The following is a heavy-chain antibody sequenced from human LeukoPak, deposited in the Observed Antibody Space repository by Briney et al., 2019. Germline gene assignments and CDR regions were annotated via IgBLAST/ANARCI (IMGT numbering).Heavy chain of an antibody. Sequence: NSSETLSLTCTVSGGSISSGNYYWNWIRQPAGKGLEWIGRIYTSGSTNFNPSLKSRVTLSVDASKKQFSLKLTSLTAADRAVYYCARGGSYGYLRWFDTWGQGTLVSVST. CDR1: GGSISSGNYY. J-gene: IGHJ5*02. D-gene: IGHD5-18*01. V-gene: IGHV4-61*02. CDR3: ARGGSYGYLRWFDT. CDR2: IYTSGST.